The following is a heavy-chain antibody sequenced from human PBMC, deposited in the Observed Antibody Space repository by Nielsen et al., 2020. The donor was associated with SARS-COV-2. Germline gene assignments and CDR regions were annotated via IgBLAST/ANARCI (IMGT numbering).Heavy chain of an antibody. D-gene: IGHD4-11*01. CDR3: ARGQSIGIDY. V-gene: IGHV3-33*01. Sequence: GESLKISCAASGFTFSSYGMHWVRQAPGKGLERVAVIWYDGSNKYYADSVKGRFTISRDNSKNTLYLQMNSLRAEDTAVYYCARGQSIGIDYWGQGTLVTVSS. J-gene: IGHJ4*02. CDR2: IWYDGSNK. CDR1: GFTFSSYG.